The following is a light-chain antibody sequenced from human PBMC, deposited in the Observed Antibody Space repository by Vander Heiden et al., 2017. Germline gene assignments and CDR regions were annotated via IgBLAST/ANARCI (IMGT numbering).Light chain of an antibody. CDR3: AAWDDSLTASYV. V-gene: IGLV1-44*01. J-gene: IGLJ1*01. CDR2: SNK. CDR1: SSNIGPNT. Sequence: QSVLTQPPSASGTPGQRVTISCSGSSSNIGPNTVSGYQQLPGTAPKLLIYSNKQRPSGVPDRFSGSKSGTSASLAISGLQSEDEADYYCAAWDDSLTASYVFGSGTKVSVL.